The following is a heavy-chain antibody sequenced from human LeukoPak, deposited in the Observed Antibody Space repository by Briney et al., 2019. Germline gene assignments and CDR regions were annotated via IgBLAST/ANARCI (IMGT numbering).Heavy chain of an antibody. V-gene: IGHV4-38-2*02. Sequence: SETLSLTCTVSGYSISSGYYWGWIRQPPGKGLEWIGTIFHRGSTYYNSSLKSRVSISLDTSKNQFSLRLTSVTAADTAVYYCARRNDFDCWGQGTLVTVSS. CDR2: IFHRGST. D-gene: IGHD1-1*01. J-gene: IGHJ4*02. CDR1: GYSISSGYY. CDR3: ARRNDFDC.